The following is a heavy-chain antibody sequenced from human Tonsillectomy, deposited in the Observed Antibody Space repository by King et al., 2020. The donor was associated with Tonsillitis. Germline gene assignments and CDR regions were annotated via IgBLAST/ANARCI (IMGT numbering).Heavy chain of an antibody. D-gene: IGHD3-10*01. V-gene: IGHV1-2*02. CDR2: ISPNSGGT. Sequence: QLVQSGAEVKKPGASVKVSCKASGYTFTGYHMHWVRQARGQRLEWRGWISPNSGGTNYAQMFQGRGTMTRDTSITTAYMELSGLRSDDTAVYYCAKIGTAYGAFDIWGQGTMVTVSS. CDR1: GYTFTGYH. J-gene: IGHJ3*02. CDR3: AKIGTAYGAFDI.